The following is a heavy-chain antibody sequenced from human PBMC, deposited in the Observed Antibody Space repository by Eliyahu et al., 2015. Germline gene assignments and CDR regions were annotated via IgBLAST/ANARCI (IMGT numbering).Heavy chain of an antibody. CDR1: GGTFSNXA. J-gene: IGHJ6*02. D-gene: IGHD2-15*01. CDR3: AIYSGLDV. Sequence: QVQLVQSGAEVKKPGSSVKVSCXXSGGTFSNXAVSWVRQAPGQGLEWMGGINPIFGATNYAQKFHGRVTVTADKSTNTAYMELTSLRSEDTAVYYCAIYSGLDVWGQGTTVTVSS. V-gene: IGHV1-69*06. CDR2: INPIFGAT.